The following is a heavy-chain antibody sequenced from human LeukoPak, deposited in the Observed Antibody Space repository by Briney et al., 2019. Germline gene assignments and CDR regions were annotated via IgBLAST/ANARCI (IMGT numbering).Heavy chain of an antibody. V-gene: IGHV3-21*01. J-gene: IGHJ6*02. CDR1: GFTFSSYS. CDR3: AREGGSIVVVPAAIPTYYYYYGMDV. CDR2: ISSSSSYI. Sequence: GGSLRLSCAASGFTFSSYSMNWVRQAPGKGLEWVSSISSSSSYIYYADSVKGRFTISRDNAKNSLYLQMNSLRAEDTAVYYCAREGGSIVVVPAAIPTYYYYYGMDVWGQGTTVTVSS. D-gene: IGHD2-2*01.